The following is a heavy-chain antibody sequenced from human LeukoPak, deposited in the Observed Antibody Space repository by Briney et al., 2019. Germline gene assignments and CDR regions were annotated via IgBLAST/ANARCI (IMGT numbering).Heavy chain of an antibody. CDR1: GFTFSSHA. CDR3: ASGGDSS. Sequence: PGGSLRLSCAASGFTFSSHAMHWVRQAPGKGLEWVAVISYDGSNKYYADSVKGRFTISRDNSKNTLYLQMNSLRAEDTAVYYCASGGDSSWGQGTLVTVSS. J-gene: IGHJ5*02. D-gene: IGHD5-18*01. V-gene: IGHV3-30-3*01. CDR2: ISYDGSNK.